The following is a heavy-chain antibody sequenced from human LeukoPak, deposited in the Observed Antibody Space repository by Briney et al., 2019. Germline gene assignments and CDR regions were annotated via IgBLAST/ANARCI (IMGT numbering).Heavy chain of an antibody. J-gene: IGHJ5*02. D-gene: IGHD1-7*01. V-gene: IGHV1-2*02. CDR1: GFTFTSPA. Sequence: GASVKVSCKASGFTFTSPAVQWVRQAPGQGLEWMGWINPNSGGTNYAQKFQGRVTMTRDTSISTAYMELSRLRSDDTAVYYCARFITGTTLWFDPWGQGTLVTVSS. CDR3: ARFITGTTLWFDP. CDR2: INPNSGGT.